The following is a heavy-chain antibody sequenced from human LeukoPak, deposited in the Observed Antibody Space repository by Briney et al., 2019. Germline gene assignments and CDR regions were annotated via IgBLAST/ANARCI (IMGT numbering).Heavy chain of an antibody. CDR1: GFTFSSYA. Sequence: GGSLRLSCAASGFTFSSYAMHWVRQAPGKGLEGVAVISYDGSNKYYADSVKGRFTISRDNSKNTLYLQMNSQRAEDTAVYYCARERFLEWSDFDYWGQGTLVTVSS. CDR3: ARERFLEWSDFDY. CDR2: ISYDGSNK. V-gene: IGHV3-30-3*01. D-gene: IGHD3-3*01. J-gene: IGHJ4*02.